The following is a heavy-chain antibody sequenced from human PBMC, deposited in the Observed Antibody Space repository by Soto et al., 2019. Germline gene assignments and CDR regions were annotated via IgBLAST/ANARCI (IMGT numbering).Heavy chain of an antibody. D-gene: IGHD2-2*01. J-gene: IGHJ6*03. CDR3: ARDFASASTRYYYYYYYMDV. CDR2: ISSSSSTI. Sequence: GGSLRLSCAASGFTFSSYSMNWVRQAPGKGLEWVSYISSSSSTIYYADSVKGRFTISRDNAKNSLYLQMNSLRAEDTAVYYCARDFASASTRYYYYYYYMDVWGKGTTVTVSS. V-gene: IGHV3-48*01. CDR1: GFTFSSYS.